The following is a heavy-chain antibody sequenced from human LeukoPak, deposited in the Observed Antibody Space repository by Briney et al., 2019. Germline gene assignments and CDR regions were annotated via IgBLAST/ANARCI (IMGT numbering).Heavy chain of an antibody. J-gene: IGHJ1*01. Sequence: GGSLRLSCAASGFTFSSYAMSWVRQAPGKGLEWVSAISSSGGSTYYADSVKGRFTISRDNSKNTLYLQMNSLRAEDTAVYYCADYYYDSSGYYPEYFQHWGQGTLVTVSS. CDR2: ISSSGGST. V-gene: IGHV3-23*01. CDR1: GFTFSSYA. D-gene: IGHD3-22*01. CDR3: ADYYYDSSGYYPEYFQH.